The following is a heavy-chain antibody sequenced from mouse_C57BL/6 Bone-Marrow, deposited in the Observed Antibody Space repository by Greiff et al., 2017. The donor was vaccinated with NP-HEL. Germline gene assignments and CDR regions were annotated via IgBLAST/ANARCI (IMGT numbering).Heavy chain of an antibody. CDR3: ARNPLYGSSPYWYFDV. V-gene: IGHV2-9-1*01. CDR2: IWTGGGT. D-gene: IGHD1-1*01. CDR1: GFSLTSYA. J-gene: IGHJ1*03. Sequence: VQLVESGPGLVAPSQSLSITCTVSGFSLTSYAISWVRQPPGKGLEWLGVIWTGGGTNYNSALKSRLSISKDNSKSQVFLKMNSLQTDDTARYYCARNPLYGSSPYWYFDVWGTGTTVTVSS.